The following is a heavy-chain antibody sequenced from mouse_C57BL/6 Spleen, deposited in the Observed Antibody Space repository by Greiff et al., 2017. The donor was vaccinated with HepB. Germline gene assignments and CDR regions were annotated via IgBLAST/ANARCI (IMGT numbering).Heavy chain of an antibody. CDR1: GYTITDYE. J-gene: IGHJ3*01. V-gene: IGHV1-15*01. Sequence: VQLQKSGAELVRPGASVTLFCKASGYTITDYEMHWVKQTPLHGLEWIGAIDPETGGTAYNQKFKGKAILTADKSSSTAYMELRSLTSEDSAVYYCTRWILRPFFAYWGQGTLVTVSA. CDR3: TRWILRPFFAY. CDR2: IDPETGGT. D-gene: IGHD2-3*01.